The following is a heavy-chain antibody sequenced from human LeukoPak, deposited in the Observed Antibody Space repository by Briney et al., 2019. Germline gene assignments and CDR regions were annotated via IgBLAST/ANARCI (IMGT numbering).Heavy chain of an antibody. J-gene: IGHJ3*02. V-gene: IGHV3-48*04. CDR1: GFTFSRYA. Sequence: QTGGSLRLSCAASGFTFSRYAMHWVRQAPGKGLEWVSYISSSGSTIYYADSXXGRFTISRDNAKNSLYLQMNSLRAEDTAVYYCATPPTREGGSFAFDIWGQGTMVTVSS. CDR3: ATPPTREGGSFAFDI. D-gene: IGHD3-16*01. CDR2: ISSSGSTI.